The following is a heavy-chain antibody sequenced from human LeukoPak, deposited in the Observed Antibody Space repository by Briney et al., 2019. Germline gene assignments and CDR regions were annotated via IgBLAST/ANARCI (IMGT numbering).Heavy chain of an antibody. CDR3: ARVRVVGATTRNFIDY. D-gene: IGHD1-26*01. V-gene: IGHV4-34*01. J-gene: IGHJ4*02. Sequence: SETLSLTCAVYGGSFSGYYWSWIRQPPGKGLEWTGEINHSGSTNYNPSLKSRVTISVDTSKNQSSLKLSSVTAADTAVYYCARVRVVGATTRNFIDYWGQGTQVTVSS. CDR1: GGSFSGYY. CDR2: INHSGST.